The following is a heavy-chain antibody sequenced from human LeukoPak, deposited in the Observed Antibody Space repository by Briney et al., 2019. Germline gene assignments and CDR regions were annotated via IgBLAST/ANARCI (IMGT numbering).Heavy chain of an antibody. J-gene: IGHJ6*02. Sequence: GGSLRLFCAGSGYTFSSYEMNWLRQAPGKGLEWVSYISSCGSTIYYADSVKGRFTFSRDNAKNSLYLVMNSLRAEDTAVYYCARDSPYCSGGSCYYYGMDVWGQGTTVTVSS. CDR3: ARDSPYCSGGSCYYYGMDV. CDR1: GYTFSSYE. D-gene: IGHD2-15*01. CDR2: ISSCGSTI. V-gene: IGHV3-48*03.